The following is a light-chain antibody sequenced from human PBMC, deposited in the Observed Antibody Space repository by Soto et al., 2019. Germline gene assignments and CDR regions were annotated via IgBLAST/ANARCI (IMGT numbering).Light chain of an antibody. V-gene: IGKV1-27*01. CDR1: QGISNY. CDR3: QKWNSGSWT. J-gene: IGKJ1*01. CDR2: AAS. Sequence: DIQMTQSPSSLSASVGDRVTITCRASQGISNYLAWYQQKPGKVPKLLIYAASTLQSGVPSRFSGSGSGTDFTLTISSLEPGDVATYYCQKWNSGSWTFGQGTKLAIK.